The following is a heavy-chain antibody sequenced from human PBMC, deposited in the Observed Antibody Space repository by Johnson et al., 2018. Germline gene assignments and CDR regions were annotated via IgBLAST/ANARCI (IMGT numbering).Heavy chain of an antibody. CDR1: GFTFSNAW. V-gene: IGHV3-15*01. CDR2: IKSKSDGGTT. J-gene: IGHJ4*02. D-gene: IGHD4-17*01. CDR3: STENYGDDY. Sequence: VQLVESGGGLVKPGGSLRLSCAASGFTFSNAWMTWVRQAPGKGLEWVGRIKSKSDGGTTDYAAPVKGKFTTSRDDSKNTLYLQMNSLKTEDTAVYSCSTENYGDDYWGQGTLVTVSS.